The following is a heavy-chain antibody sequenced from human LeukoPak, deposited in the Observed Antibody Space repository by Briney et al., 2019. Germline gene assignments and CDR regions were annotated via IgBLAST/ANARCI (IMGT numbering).Heavy chain of an antibody. D-gene: IGHD2-15*01. Sequence: GGSPRLSCAASGFTFSSYSMNWVRQAPGKGLEWVSSISSSSSYIYYADSVKGRFTISRDNAKNSLYLQMNSLRAEDTAVYYCARDSVGDDAFDIWGQGTMVTVSS. J-gene: IGHJ3*02. V-gene: IGHV3-21*01. CDR3: ARDSVGDDAFDI. CDR1: GFTFSSYS. CDR2: ISSSSSYI.